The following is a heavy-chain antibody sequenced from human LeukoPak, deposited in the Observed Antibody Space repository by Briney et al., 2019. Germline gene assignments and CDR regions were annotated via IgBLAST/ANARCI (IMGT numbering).Heavy chain of an antibody. CDR1: GLTVSSNY. Sequence: GSLRLSCAASGLTVSSNYMSWVRQAPGKGPEWVSVIYSGGSTYYADSVKGRFTISRDNSKNTLYLQMNSLRAEDTAVYYCARDSLAAAGAFDYWGQGTLVTVSS. V-gene: IGHV3-53*01. CDR2: IYSGGST. D-gene: IGHD6-13*01. CDR3: ARDSLAAAGAFDY. J-gene: IGHJ4*02.